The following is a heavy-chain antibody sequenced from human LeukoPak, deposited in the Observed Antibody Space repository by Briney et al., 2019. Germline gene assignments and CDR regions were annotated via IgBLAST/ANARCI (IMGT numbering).Heavy chain of an antibody. CDR2: ISAYNGNT. CDR1: GYTFTSYG. D-gene: IGHD4-4*01. Sequence: GASVKVSCKASGYTFTSYGISWVRQAPGQGLEWMGWISAYNGNTNYAQKLQGRVTMTTDTSTSTAYMELRSLRSDDTAVYYCARDRGHPYSKYRLYYYGMDVWGQRTTVTVSS. CDR3: ARDRGHPYSKYRLYYYGMDV. V-gene: IGHV1-18*01. J-gene: IGHJ6*02.